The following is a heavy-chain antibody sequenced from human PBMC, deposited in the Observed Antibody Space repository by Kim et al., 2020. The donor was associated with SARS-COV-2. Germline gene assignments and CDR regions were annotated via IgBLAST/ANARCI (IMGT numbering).Heavy chain of an antibody. J-gene: IGHJ6*02. D-gene: IGHD3-9*01. CDR1: GGSISSGGYY. Sequence: SETLSLTCTVSGGSISSGGYYWSWIRQHPGKGLEWIGYIYYSGSTYYNPSLKSRVTISVDTSKNQFSLKLSSVTAADTAVYYCARTESTYYDILTGYSYYYYGMDVWGQGTTVTVSS. CDR3: ARTESTYYDILTGYSYYYYGMDV. CDR2: IYYSGST. V-gene: IGHV4-31*03.